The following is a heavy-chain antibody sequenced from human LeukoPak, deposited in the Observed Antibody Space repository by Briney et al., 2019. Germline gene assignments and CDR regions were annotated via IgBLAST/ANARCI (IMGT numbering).Heavy chain of an antibody. J-gene: IGHJ5*02. D-gene: IGHD6-6*01. CDR1: GGSISSYY. Sequence: SETLSFNCTASGGSISSYYWSWIRQPPGKGLKWIGYIYYSGSTNYNPSLKSRVTISVDTSKNHFSLKLSSVTAADTAVYYCARESSIAAAGFDPWGQGTLVTVSS. CDR3: ARESSIAAAGFDP. V-gene: IGHV4-59*01. CDR2: IYYSGST.